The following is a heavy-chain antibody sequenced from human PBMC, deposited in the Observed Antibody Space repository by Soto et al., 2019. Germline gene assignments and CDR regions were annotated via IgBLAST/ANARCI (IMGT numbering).Heavy chain of an antibody. CDR2: IWNDGIRK. V-gene: IGHV3-33*01. CDR3: ARDDDYEANAFDY. Sequence: LRLSFAASGFTFSRYGMHWVRQAPGKGLEWVALIWNDGIRKVYVDSVKGRFTISRDNSKNTLDLQMNSLRAEDTAVYYCARDDDYEANAFDYWGPGTLVTVSS. D-gene: IGHD3-22*01. CDR1: GFTFSRYG. J-gene: IGHJ4*02.